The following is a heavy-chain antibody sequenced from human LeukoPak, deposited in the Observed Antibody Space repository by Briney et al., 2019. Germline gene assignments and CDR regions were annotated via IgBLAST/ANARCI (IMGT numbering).Heavy chain of an antibody. CDR1: GFTVSSNY. Sequence: GGSLRLSCAASGFTVSSNYMSWVRQAPGKGLEWVSVVYSGGSTYYADSVKGRFTISRDNSKNKLYLRMNSPRAEDTAVYYCARERASIAGRYYDYWGQGTLVTVSS. V-gene: IGHV3-53*01. CDR2: VYSGGST. CDR3: ARERASIAGRYYDY. D-gene: IGHD6-6*01. J-gene: IGHJ4*02.